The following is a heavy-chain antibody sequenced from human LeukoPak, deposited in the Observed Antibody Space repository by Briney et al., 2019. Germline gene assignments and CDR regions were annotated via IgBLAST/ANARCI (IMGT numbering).Heavy chain of an antibody. Sequence: AGGSLRLSCAASGFTFSSYSMNWVRQAPGKGLEWVSYISSSSSTIYYADSVKGRFTISRDNAKNTLYLQMNSLRAEDTAVYYCARASGWTDAFDIWGQGTMDTVSS. CDR3: ARASGWTDAFDI. V-gene: IGHV3-48*01. CDR1: GFTFSSYS. J-gene: IGHJ3*02. D-gene: IGHD6-19*01. CDR2: ISSSSSTI.